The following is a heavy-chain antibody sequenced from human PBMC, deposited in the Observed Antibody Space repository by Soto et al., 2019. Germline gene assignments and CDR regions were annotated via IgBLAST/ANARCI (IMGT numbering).Heavy chain of an antibody. D-gene: IGHD5-18*01. CDR2: IFHSGST. CDR3: ARDSEKYRYGHNAY. V-gene: IGHV4-61*01. CDR1: GGSVSSGNFY. Sequence: QVQLQESGPGLVKPSETLSLTCTVSGGSVSSGNFYWSWIRQPPGKGLEWIGHIFHSGSTKYNPSLKSRVTKSLDTSKNPSSLNLTSVTAADTAVYYSARDSEKYRYGHNAYWGQGTLVTVSS. J-gene: IGHJ4*02.